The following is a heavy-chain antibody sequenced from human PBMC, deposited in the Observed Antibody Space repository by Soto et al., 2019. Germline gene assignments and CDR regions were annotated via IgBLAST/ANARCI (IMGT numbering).Heavy chain of an antibody. D-gene: IGHD3-22*01. CDR1: GGSISSYY. CDR2: IYYSGST. J-gene: IGHJ4*02. V-gene: IGHV4-59*01. CDR3: ARYLSYDSSGYYDYFDY. Sequence: SETLSLTCTVSGGSISSYYWSWIRQPPGKGLEWIGYIYYSGSTNYNPSLKSRVTISVDTSKNQFSLKLSSVTAADTAVYYCARYLSYDSSGYYDYFDYWGQGTLVTVSS.